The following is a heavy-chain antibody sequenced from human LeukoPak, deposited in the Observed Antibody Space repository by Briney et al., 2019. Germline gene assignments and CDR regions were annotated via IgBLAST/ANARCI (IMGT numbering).Heavy chain of an antibody. D-gene: IGHD2-15*01. CDR1: GGSFSDYF. J-gene: IGHJ6*03. CDR3: ARMRGGGIGYSNYMDV. Sequence: SETLSLTCAVFGGSFSDYFWSWIRQPPGKGQEWIGEIDHSGGTNYNPSLKSRVTISVDTSKNQFSLKVTSVTAADAAVYYCARMRGGGIGYSNYMDVWGKGTTFIVSS. CDR2: IDHSGGT. V-gene: IGHV4-34*01.